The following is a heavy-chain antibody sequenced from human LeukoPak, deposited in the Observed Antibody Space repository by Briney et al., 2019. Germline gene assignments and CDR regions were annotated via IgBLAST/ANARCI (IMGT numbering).Heavy chain of an antibody. CDR3: GRQGFGVVVPTATGENWFDP. CDR1: GYSFTSYW. J-gene: IGHJ5*02. Sequence: GESLKISCKASGYSFTSYWIGWVRQMPGKGLEWMGIIYPGDSDTRYSPSFQGQVTISADKSISTAYLQWSSLKASDTAMYYCGRQGFGVVVPTATGENWFDPWGQGTLVTVSS. V-gene: IGHV5-51*01. CDR2: IYPGDSDT. D-gene: IGHD2-2*01.